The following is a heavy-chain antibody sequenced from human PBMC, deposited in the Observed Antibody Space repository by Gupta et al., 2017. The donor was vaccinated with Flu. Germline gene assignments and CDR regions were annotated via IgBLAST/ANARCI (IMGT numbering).Heavy chain of an antibody. V-gene: IGHV3-23*01. D-gene: IGHD2-21*02. J-gene: IGHJ6*02. CDR3: ARKGGDCTFYSYGMDA. CDR1: GCRFSGYV. Sequence: EVQLLEAGGGLVQPGGSLRLPGAASGCRFSGYVMNWVRQAPGKGLEWVASINGVGTTTYYADSVEGRFTISRDNTRKTLVLKMSSLRAEDTAVYFCARKGGDCTFYSYGMDAWGQGTTVTVPS. CDR2: INGVGTTT.